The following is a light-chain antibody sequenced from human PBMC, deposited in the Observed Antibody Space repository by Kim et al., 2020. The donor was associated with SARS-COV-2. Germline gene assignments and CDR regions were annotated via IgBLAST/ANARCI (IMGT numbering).Light chain of an antibody. CDR2: INSDGSH. J-gene: IGLJ3*02. CDR1: SGHSSYA. V-gene: IGLV4-69*02. CDR3: QAWGTGIPV. Sequence: ASVKHTCTLNSGHSSYAIAWHQQQPEKGPRYLMKINSDGSHTKGDGIPDRFSGSSSGAERYLTIASLQSEDAADYYCQAWGTGIPVFGGGTKVTVL.